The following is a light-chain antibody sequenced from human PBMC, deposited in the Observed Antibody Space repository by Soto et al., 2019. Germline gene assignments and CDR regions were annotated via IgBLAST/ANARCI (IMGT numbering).Light chain of an antibody. Sequence: EIVLTQSPGTLSLSPGERATLSCRASQSVGSSYLAWYLQKPGQAPRLLIYGASDRATGIPDRFSGSGSGTDFTLIISRLEPEDFAVYYCQQYGGSMTFGQGTKVEIQ. CDR3: QQYGGSMT. CDR2: GAS. J-gene: IGKJ1*01. CDR1: QSVGSSY. V-gene: IGKV3-20*01.